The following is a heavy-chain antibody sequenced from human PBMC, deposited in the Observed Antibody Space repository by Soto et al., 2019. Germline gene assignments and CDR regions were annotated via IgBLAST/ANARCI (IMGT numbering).Heavy chain of an antibody. D-gene: IGHD7-27*01. CDR3: ASSLLTPFDC. J-gene: IGHJ4*02. V-gene: IGHV3-74*01. CDR2: INSDGGST. Sequence: GGSLRLSCAASGFTXNNYWMHWVRQAPGKGLVWVSRINSDGGSTTYADSVKGRFTISRDNAKNTLYLQMNSLRAEDTAVYYCASSLLTPFDCWGQGTLVTVSS. CDR1: GFTXNNYW.